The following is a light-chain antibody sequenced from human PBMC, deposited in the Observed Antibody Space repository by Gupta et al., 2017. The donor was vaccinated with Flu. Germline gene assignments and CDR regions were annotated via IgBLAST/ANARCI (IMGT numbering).Light chain of an antibody. CDR3: MQGAHWPWA. CDR2: QVS. CDR1: QGLVYSDGNTY. J-gene: IGKJ1*01. Sequence: VSLGQPASISCRSSQGLVYSDGNTYLHWLQQRPGQSPRRLIYQVSYRDSGVPDRFSGSGSGTDFTLKISRVEAEDVGIYFCMQGAHWPWAFGQGTTVEIK. V-gene: IGKV2-30*01.